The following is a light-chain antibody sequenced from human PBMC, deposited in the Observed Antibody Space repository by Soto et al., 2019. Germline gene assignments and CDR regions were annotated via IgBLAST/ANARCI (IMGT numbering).Light chain of an antibody. J-gene: IGLJ3*02. CDR1: SSNIGSNY. CDR3: AAWYATLSARV. CDR2: SNN. V-gene: IGLV1-47*02. Sequence: QSVLTQPPSASGTPGQRVTISCSGSSSNIGSNYLYWYQQLPGTAANHLIYSNNQRPSAGTDRFSGSKTGASAALVTSGGRSEEEADYYYAAWYATLSARVFGGGTKLTVL.